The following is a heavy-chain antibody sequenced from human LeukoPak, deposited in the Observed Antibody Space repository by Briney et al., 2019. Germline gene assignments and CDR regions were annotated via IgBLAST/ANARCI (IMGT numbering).Heavy chain of an antibody. CDR3: VRGSYGAYDY. J-gene: IGHJ4*02. CDR1: GFNFNTYT. V-gene: IGHV3-21*01. Sequence: GGSLRLSCAASGFNFNTYTMNWVRQAPGKGLEWVSSISSDSSYIYYADAVHGRFTVSRDNAKYSLYLQMNSLRTEDTAVYYCVRGSYGAYDYWGQGTLVTVSS. D-gene: IGHD4-17*01. CDR2: ISSDSSYI.